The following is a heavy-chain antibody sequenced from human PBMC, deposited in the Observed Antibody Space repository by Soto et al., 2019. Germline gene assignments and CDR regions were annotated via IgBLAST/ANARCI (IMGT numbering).Heavy chain of an antibody. CDR2: IYYSGST. D-gene: IGHD3-22*01. V-gene: IGHV4-31*03. J-gene: IGHJ4*02. CDR1: GCSISSGGYC. Sequence: PSETLSLTCTFSGCSISSGGYCLSWIRQHPGKGLEWIGYIYYSGSTYYNPSLKSRVTISVDTSKNQFSLKLSSVTAADTAVYYCARRLLLNYFDYWGQGTLVTVSS. CDR3: ARRLLLNYFDY.